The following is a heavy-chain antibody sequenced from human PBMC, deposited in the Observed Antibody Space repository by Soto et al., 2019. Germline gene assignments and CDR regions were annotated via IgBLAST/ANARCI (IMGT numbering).Heavy chain of an antibody. CDR2: MNPNSANT. Sequence: QVQLVQSGAEVKKPGASVKVSCKASGYTFTSYDINWVRQATGQGLEWMGWMNPNSANTGYAQKFQGRVTMTTDTSTSTAYMELRSLRSDDTAVYYCARDAPPADYWGQGTLVTVSS. CDR1: GYTFTSYD. V-gene: IGHV1-8*01. CDR3: ARDAPPADY. D-gene: IGHD2-2*01. J-gene: IGHJ4*02.